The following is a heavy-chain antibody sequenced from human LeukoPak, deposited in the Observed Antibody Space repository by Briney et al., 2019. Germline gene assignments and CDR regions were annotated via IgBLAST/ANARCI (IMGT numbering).Heavy chain of an antibody. V-gene: IGHV7-4-1*02. J-gene: IGHJ5*02. Sequence: ASVKVSCKASGYTFTSYAMNWVRQAPGQGLEWMGWINTNTGNPTYAQGFTGRFVFSLDTSVSTAYLQISSLKAEDTAVYYCARGSKGYDILTGYYIRPGTFDPWGQGTLVTVSS. CDR2: INTNTGNP. CDR1: GYTFTSYA. CDR3: ARGSKGYDILTGYYIRPGTFDP. D-gene: IGHD3-9*01.